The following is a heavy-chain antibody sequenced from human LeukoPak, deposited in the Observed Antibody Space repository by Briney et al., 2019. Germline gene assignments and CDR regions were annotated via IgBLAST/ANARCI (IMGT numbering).Heavy chain of an antibody. J-gene: IGHJ4*02. Sequence: GGSLRLSCAASGFTFSSFSMNWVRQAPGKGLEWVSYISSSSSTIYYAGSVKGRFTISRDNAKNSLLLQMNSLRAEDTAVYYCARSRGSSGSYPFDYWGQGTLVTVSS. CDR1: GFTFSSFS. CDR2: ISSSSSTI. CDR3: ARSRGSSGSYPFDY. D-gene: IGHD1-26*01. V-gene: IGHV3-48*01.